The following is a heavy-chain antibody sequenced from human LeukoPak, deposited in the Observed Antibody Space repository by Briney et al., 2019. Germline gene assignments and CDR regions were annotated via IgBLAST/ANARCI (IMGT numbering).Heavy chain of an antibody. CDR1: GFTFSSYS. CDR3: ARDPFPARGWWSY. D-gene: IGHD6-19*01. V-gene: IGHV3-21*01. CDR2: ISSSSSYI. J-gene: IGHJ4*02. Sequence: GGSLRLSCAASGFTFSSYSMNWVRQAPGKGREWVSSISSSSSYIYYADSVKGRFTISRDNAKNSLYLQMNSLRAEDTAVYYCARDPFPARGWWSYWGQGTLVTVSS.